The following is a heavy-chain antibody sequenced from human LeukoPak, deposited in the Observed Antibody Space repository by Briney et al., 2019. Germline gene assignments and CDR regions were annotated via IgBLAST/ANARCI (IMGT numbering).Heavy chain of an antibody. CDR3: AKDINYDYGDYVWYFDL. V-gene: IGHV3-23*01. D-gene: IGHD4-17*01. J-gene: IGHJ2*01. Sequence: QPGGSLRLSCAASGFTFSSYAMSWVRQAPGKGLEWVSAISGRGGSTYYADSVKGRFTISRDNSESTLYLQMNSLRAEDTAVYYCAKDINYDYGDYVWYFDLWGRGTLVTVSS. CDR1: GFTFSSYA. CDR2: ISGRGGST.